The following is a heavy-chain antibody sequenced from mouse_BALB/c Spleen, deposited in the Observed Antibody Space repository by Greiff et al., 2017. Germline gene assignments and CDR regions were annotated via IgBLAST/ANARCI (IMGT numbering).Heavy chain of an antibody. CDR1: GFTFSSFG. V-gene: IGHV5-17*02. CDR2: ISSGSSTI. CDR3: ARDYGSSYGYAMDY. J-gene: IGHJ4*01. D-gene: IGHD1-1*01. Sequence: EVQLVESGGGLVQPGGSRKLSCAASGFTFSSFGMHWVRQAPEKGLEWVAYISSGSSTIYYADTVKGRFTISRDNPKNTLFLQMTSLRSEDTAMYYCARDYGSSYGYAMDYWGQGTSVTVSS.